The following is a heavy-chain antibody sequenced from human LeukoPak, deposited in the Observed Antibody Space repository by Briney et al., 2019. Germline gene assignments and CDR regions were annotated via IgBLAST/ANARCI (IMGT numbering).Heavy chain of an antibody. J-gene: IGHJ6*03. CDR2: IYYSGST. CDR1: GGSISSYY. V-gene: IGHV4-59*01. Sequence: SETLSLNCTVSGGSISSYYWSWLRQPPGKGLEWIAYIYYSGSTNYNPSLKSRVTISVDTSKTQFSLKLSSVTAADTAVYYCARSHRYYYYYMDVWGKGTTVTVSS. CDR3: ARSHRYYYYYMDV.